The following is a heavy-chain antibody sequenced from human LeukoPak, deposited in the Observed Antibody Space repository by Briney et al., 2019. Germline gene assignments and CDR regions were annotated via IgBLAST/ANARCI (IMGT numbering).Heavy chain of an antibody. J-gene: IGHJ4*02. CDR1: GGSISSSPYY. Sequence: SETLSLTCTVSGGSISSSPYYWAWIRQPPGRGLEWIGSIYYRGNAYHNPSLKSRVTISVDTSKNQFSLSVISVTAADTAVYFCARPTTGPATQGYDSWGQGILVTVAS. D-gene: IGHD1-1*01. V-gene: IGHV4-39*01. CDR2: IYYRGNA. CDR3: ARPTTGPATQGYDS.